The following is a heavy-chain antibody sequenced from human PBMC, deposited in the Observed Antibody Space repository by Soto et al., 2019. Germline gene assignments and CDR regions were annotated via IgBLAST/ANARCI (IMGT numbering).Heavy chain of an antibody. CDR2: ISFDGINK. D-gene: IGHD6-6*01. V-gene: IGHV3-30*18. CDR1: GFTFSTSG. Sequence: PGGSLRLSCAASGFTFSTSGMHWVRQAPGKGLEWVAFISFDGINKYSADSVKGRFTISRDNSKNTLYLEMNSLRAEDTAVYYCAKGRYGSSSGPVDFWGQGTLVTVSS. J-gene: IGHJ4*02. CDR3: AKGRYGSSSGPVDF.